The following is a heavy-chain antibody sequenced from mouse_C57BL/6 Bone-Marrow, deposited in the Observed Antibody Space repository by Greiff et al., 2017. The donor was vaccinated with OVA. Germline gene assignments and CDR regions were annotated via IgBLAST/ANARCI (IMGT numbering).Heavy chain of an antibody. D-gene: IGHD1-1*01. CDR2: IWSGGST. J-gene: IGHJ4*01. CDR3: ARKEITTVVAPYAMDY. Sequence: VHLVESGPGLVQPSQSLSITCTVSGFSLTSYGVHWVRQSPGKGLEWLGVIWSGGSTDYNAAFISRLSISKDNSKSQVFFKMNSLQADDTAIYYCARKEITTVVAPYAMDYWGQGTSVTVSS. CDR1: GFSLTSYG. V-gene: IGHV2-2*01.